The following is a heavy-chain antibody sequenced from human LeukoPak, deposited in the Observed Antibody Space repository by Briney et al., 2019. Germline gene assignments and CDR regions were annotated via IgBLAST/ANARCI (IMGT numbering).Heavy chain of an antibody. D-gene: IGHD6-13*01. CDR3: AKGRSRAAGKYYFDY. CDR2: ISGSGGST. CDR1: GFTFTTYT. V-gene: IGHV3-23*01. Sequence: PGGSLRLSCAASGFTFTTYTMNWVRQAPGKGLEWVSAISGSGGSTYYADSVKGRFTISRDNSKNTLYLQMNSLRAEDTAVYYCAKGRSRAAGKYYFDYWGQGTLVTVSS. J-gene: IGHJ4*02.